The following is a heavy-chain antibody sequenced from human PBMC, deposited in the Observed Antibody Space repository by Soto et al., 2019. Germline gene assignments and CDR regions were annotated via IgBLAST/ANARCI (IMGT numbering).Heavy chain of an antibody. V-gene: IGHV3-15*01. CDR3: ARMSFDY. J-gene: IGHJ4*02. Sequence: GGSLRLSCAASGFTFNNACMSGVRQAPGKGLEWVGRIKSKTDGGTTDYAAPVKGRFTISRDDSKNTLYLQMNSLKTEDTAVYYCARMSFDYWGQGTLVTVSS. CDR1: GFTFNNAC. CDR2: IKSKTDGGTT.